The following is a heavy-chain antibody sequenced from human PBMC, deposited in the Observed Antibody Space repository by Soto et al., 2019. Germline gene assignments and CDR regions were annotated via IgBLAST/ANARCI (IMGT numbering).Heavy chain of an antibody. CDR1: GFTFSNYA. Sequence: GGSLRLSCAASGFTFSNYAMTWVRQAPGKGLECVSVVSVSSGDTDYADSVKGRFTISRDNSKNTLYLQMNSLRAEDTARYYCAKCGGAYCYNFDCWGEGTLVTVSS. D-gene: IGHD2-21*02. J-gene: IGHJ4*02. CDR3: AKCGGAYCYNFDC. V-gene: IGHV3-23*01. CDR2: VSVSSGDT.